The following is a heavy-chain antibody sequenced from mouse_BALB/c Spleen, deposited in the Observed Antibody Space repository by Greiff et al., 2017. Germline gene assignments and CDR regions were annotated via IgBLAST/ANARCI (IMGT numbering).Heavy chain of an antibody. D-gene: IGHD3-1*01. CDR1: GYTFTSYW. CDR2: IYPGDGDT. CDR3: ARSRSGPLDY. J-gene: IGHJ2*01. Sequence: QVQLKQSGAELARPGASVKLSCKASGYTFTSYWMQWVKQRPGQGLEWIGAIYPGDGDTRYTQKFKGKATLTADKSSSTAYMQLSSLASEDSAVYYCARSRSGPLDYWGQGTTLTVSS. V-gene: IGHV1-87*01.